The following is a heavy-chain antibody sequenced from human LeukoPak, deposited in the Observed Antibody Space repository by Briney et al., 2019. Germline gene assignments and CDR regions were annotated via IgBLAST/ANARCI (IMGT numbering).Heavy chain of an antibody. V-gene: IGHV3-23*01. Sequence: GGSLRLSCAASGFTFSSYAMSWVHQAPGKGLEWVSSISGSGGSTYYADSVKGRFTISRDNSKNTLYLQMNSLRAEDTAVYFCAKDDPLSGNYDNWFDPWGQGTLVTVSS. CDR2: ISGSGGST. J-gene: IGHJ5*02. D-gene: IGHD1-26*01. CDR3: AKDDPLSGNYDNWFDP. CDR1: GFTFSSYA.